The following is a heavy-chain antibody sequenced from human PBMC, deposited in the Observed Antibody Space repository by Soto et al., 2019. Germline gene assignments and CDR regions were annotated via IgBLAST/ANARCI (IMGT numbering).Heavy chain of an antibody. CDR2: IYWDDDK. Sequence: IRQPPGGALEWLALIYWDDDKRYNSSLKSRLTITKDTSKDQVVLTMTNMDPMDTATYFCAHSQRGPRDFWGPGILVTVSS. CDR3: AHSQRGPRDF. V-gene: IGHV2-5*02. J-gene: IGHJ4*02. D-gene: IGHD5-12*01.